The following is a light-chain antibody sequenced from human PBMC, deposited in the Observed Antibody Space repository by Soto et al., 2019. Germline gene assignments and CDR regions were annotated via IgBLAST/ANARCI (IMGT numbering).Light chain of an antibody. V-gene: IGLV1-47*02. CDR2: NHN. CDR1: SSNIGSNY. CDR3: STWDDRLSGRI. Sequence: QSVLTQPPSASGTPGQRVTISCFGSSSNIGSNYVYWYQQVPGMAPKLLIYNHNQRPSGVPDRFSGSKSGTSASLAISGLRSEDEADYYCSTWDDRLSGRIFGGGTKLTVL. J-gene: IGLJ2*01.